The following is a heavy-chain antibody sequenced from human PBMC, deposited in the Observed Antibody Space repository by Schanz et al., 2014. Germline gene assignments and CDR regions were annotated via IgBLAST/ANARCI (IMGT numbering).Heavy chain of an antibody. CDR2: INSDGTKR. CDR1: GFTLSSYG. V-gene: IGHV3-33*08. D-gene: IGHD2-21*01. CDR3: ARDGYSVVVISPTESFEI. J-gene: IGHJ3*02. Sequence: VQLVESGGGVVQPGRSLRLSCAASGFTLSSYGMHWVRQAPGKGLEWVAFINSDGTKRFYADSVKSRFTISRDNSRNTLYLQMNSLRAEDTAVYYCARDGYSVVVISPTESFEIWGQGTMVTVSP.